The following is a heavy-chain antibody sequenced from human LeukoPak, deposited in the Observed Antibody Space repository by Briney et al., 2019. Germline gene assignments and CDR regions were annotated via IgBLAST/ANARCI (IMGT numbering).Heavy chain of an antibody. CDR3: ARGISKSHDAFDI. Sequence: SETLSLTCTVSGGSISSYYWSWIRQPPGKGLEWIGYIYYSGSTNYNPSLKSRVTISVDTSKNQFSLKLSSVTAADTAVYYCARGISKSHDAFDIWGQGTMVTVSS. D-gene: IGHD2-15*01. CDR1: GGSISSYY. J-gene: IGHJ3*02. V-gene: IGHV4-59*01. CDR2: IYYSGST.